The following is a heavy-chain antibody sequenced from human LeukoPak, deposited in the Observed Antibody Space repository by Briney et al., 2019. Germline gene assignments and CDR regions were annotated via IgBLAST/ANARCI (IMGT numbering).Heavy chain of an antibody. V-gene: IGHV3-21*01. D-gene: IGHD3-10*01. CDR3: ARDLRVTMNGGAAH. J-gene: IGHJ4*02. CDR2: ISGSGSPT. Sequence: GGSLRLSCAASGFTFSSYSMNWVRQAPGKGLEWVSSISGSGSPTFYADSVKGRFTISRDNAKNSLYLQMNSLRAEDTAVYYCARDLRVTMNGGAAHWGQGTLVSVSS. CDR1: GFTFSSYS.